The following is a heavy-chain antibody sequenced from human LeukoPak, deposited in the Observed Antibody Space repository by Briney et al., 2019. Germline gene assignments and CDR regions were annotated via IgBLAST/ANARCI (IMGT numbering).Heavy chain of an antibody. J-gene: IGHJ3*02. CDR1: GFTFGSYA. V-gene: IGHV3-30*01. D-gene: IGHD3-10*01. Sequence: PGRSLRLSCAASGFTFGSYAMHWVRQAPGKGLEWVAVISYDGSNKYYADSVKGRFTISRDNSKNTLYLQMNSLRAEDTAVYYCARDRGLYAFDIWGQGTMVTVSS. CDR3: ARDRGLYAFDI. CDR2: ISYDGSNK.